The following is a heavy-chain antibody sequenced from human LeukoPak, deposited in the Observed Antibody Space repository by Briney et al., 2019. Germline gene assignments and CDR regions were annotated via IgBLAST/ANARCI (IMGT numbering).Heavy chain of an antibody. CDR2: ISSSSTYI. CDR1: GFSLSNCS. V-gene: IGHV3-21*01. Sequence: GGSLRLSCAASGFSLSNCSMNWVRQAPGKGLEWVSSISSSSTYIYYADSLEGRFTISRDNVRNSLYLQMNSLRAEDTAVYYCAGDYEGNLAFDIWGQGTMVTVSS. CDR3: AGDYEGNLAFDI. J-gene: IGHJ3*02. D-gene: IGHD4-23*01.